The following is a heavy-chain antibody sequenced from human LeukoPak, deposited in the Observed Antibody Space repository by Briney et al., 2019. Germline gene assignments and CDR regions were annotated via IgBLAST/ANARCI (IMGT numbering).Heavy chain of an antibody. Sequence: PSETLSLTCTVSGGSISSYYWSWIRQPPGKGLEWIGYIYYSGSTNYNPSLKSRVTISVDTSKNQFSLKLSSVTAADTAVYYCARDLGANGAGRFDYWGQGTQVTVSS. J-gene: IGHJ4*02. CDR2: IYYSGST. V-gene: IGHV4-59*01. D-gene: IGHD1-26*01. CDR1: GGSISSYY. CDR3: ARDLGANGAGRFDY.